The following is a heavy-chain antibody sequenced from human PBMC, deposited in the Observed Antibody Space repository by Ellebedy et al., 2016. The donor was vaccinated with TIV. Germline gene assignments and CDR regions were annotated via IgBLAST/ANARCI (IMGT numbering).Heavy chain of an antibody. CDR1: GFTFSRYW. V-gene: IGHV3-74*03. CDR3: AKETWESSGYYIDY. D-gene: IGHD3-22*01. J-gene: IGHJ4*02. CDR2: VSSDGIST. Sequence: GESLKISCAASGFTFSRYWMHWVRQAPGKGLVWVSRVSSDGISTTYADSVKGRFTLSRDNSKNTLSLQMHSLRAEDTAVYYCAKETWESSGYYIDYWGQGTLVTVSS.